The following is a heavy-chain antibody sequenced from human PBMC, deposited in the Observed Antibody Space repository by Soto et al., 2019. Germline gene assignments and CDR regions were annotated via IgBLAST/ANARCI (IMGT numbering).Heavy chain of an antibody. Sequence: PGGSLRLSCAASGFTFSSFAMSWVRQAPGKGLEWVSAISGSGGSTYYADSVKGRFTISRDNSKNTLYLQMNSLRAEDTAVYYCARDTWEGDGDTGNDAFDIWGQGTMVTVSS. CDR3: ARDTWEGDGDTGNDAFDI. J-gene: IGHJ3*02. CDR2: ISGSGGST. CDR1: GFTFSSFA. D-gene: IGHD1-26*01. V-gene: IGHV3-23*01.